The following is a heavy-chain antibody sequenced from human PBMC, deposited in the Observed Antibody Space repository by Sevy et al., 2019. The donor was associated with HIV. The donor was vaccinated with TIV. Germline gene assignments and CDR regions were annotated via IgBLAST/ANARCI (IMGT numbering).Heavy chain of an antibody. D-gene: IGHD2-2*01. V-gene: IGHV1-69*13. J-gene: IGHJ3*02. CDR2: IIPIFGTA. CDR3: AGADIVVVPAADPDGAFDI. CDR1: GGTFSSYA. Sequence: ASVKVSCKASGGTFSSYAISWVRQAPGQGLEWMGGIIPIFGTANYAQKFQGRVTITADESTSTAYMELSSLRSEDTAVYYCAGADIVVVPAADPDGAFDIWGQGTMVTVSS.